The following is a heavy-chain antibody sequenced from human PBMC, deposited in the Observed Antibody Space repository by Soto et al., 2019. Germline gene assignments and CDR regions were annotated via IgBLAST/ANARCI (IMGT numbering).Heavy chain of an antibody. V-gene: IGHV4-38-2*01. CDR2: IYHSGST. D-gene: IGHD5-12*01. J-gene: IGHJ4*02. CDR1: GYSISSGYY. Sequence: SETLSLTCAVSGYSISSGYYWGWIRQPPGKGLEWIGSIYHSGSTYYNPSLKGRVTISVDTSKNQFSLKLSSVTAADTAVYYCARADVEMATISVWGQGTLVTVSS. CDR3: ARADVEMATISV.